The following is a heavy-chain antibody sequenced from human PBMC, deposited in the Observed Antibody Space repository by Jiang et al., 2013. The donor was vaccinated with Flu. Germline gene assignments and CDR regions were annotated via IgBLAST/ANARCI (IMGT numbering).Heavy chain of an antibody. V-gene: IGHV4-39*01. CDR2: IYYSGST. J-gene: IGHJ4*02. CDR3: ARGLNFSFDY. CDR1: GGSISSSSYY. Sequence: LLKPSETLSLTCTVSGGSISSSSYYWGWIRQPPGKGLEWIGSIYYSGSTYYNPSLKSRVTISVDTSKNQFSLKLSSVTAADTAMYYCARGLNFSFDYWGQGTLVTVSS. D-gene: IGHD3-3*01.